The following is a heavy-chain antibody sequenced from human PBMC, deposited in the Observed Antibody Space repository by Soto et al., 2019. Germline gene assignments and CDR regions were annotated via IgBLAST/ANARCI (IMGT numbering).Heavy chain of an antibody. D-gene: IGHD6-19*01. J-gene: IGHJ5*02. CDR3: ARCGSSCHFSRFDP. CDR1: GDSISSGNW. Sequence: QVQLQESGPGLVKPSGTLSLTCAVSGDSISSGNWWSWVRQPPGKGLEWIGEIYHNGTTNYNPSLKSRVTISIDKSKNQFSLKLNSVTAADTAVYYCARCGSSCHFSRFDPWGQGTLVTVSS. CDR2: IYHNGTT. V-gene: IGHV4-4*02.